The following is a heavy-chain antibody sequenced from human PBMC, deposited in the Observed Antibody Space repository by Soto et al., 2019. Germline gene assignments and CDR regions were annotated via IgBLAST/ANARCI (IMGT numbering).Heavy chain of an antibody. CDR2: IYYSGST. Sequence: SETLSLTCTVSGGSISTYYCCWSRQPPGKGLEWIGYIYYSGSTNYNPSLKSRVTISVDTSKNQFSLKMSSVTAADTAVYYCARGGYSYGYYYYGMDVWGQGTTVT. D-gene: IGHD5-18*01. CDR3: ARGGYSYGYYYYGMDV. J-gene: IGHJ6*02. CDR1: GGSISTYY. V-gene: IGHV4-59*01.